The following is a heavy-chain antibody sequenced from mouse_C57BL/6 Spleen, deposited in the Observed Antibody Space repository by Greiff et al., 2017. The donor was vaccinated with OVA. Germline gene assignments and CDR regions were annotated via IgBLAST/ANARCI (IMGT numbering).Heavy chain of an antibody. Sequence: QVQLQQPGAELVKPGASVKLSCKASGYTFTSYWMHWVKQRPGRGLEWIGRIDPNSGGTKYNEKFKSKATLTVDKPSSTAYMQLRSLTSEDSAVYDCARDSDYYGSPDYWGQGTTLTVSS. CDR3: ARDSDYYGSPDY. CDR2: IDPNSGGT. D-gene: IGHD1-1*01. CDR1: GYTFTSYW. J-gene: IGHJ2*01. V-gene: IGHV1-72*01.